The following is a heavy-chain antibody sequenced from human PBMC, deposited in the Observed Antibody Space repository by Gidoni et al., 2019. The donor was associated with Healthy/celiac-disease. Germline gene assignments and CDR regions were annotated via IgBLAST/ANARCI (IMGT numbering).Heavy chain of an antibody. D-gene: IGHD3-10*01. J-gene: IGHJ4*02. CDR2: ISSSSSYI. CDR3: ARDSELSSRGGDY. V-gene: IGHV3-21*01. Sequence: EVQLVESGGGLVKPGGSLRLSCAASGFTFSSYSMTWVRQAPGKGLEWVSSISSSSSYIYYADSVKGRFTISRDNAKNSLYLQMNSLRAEDTAVYYCARDSELSSRGGDYWGQGTLVTVSS. CDR1: GFTFSSYS.